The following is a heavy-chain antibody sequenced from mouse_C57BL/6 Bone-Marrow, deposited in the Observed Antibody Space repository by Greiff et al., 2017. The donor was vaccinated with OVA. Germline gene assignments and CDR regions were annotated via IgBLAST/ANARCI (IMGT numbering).Heavy chain of an antibody. D-gene: IGHD1-1*01. CDR1: GFTFSDYG. CDR3: ARDYSSSYYAMDY. J-gene: IGHJ4*01. V-gene: IGHV5-17*01. CDR2: ISSGSSTI. Sequence: EVHLVESGGGLVKPGGSLKLSCAASGFTFSDYGMHWVRQAPEKGLEWVAYISSGSSTIYYADTVQGRFTISRDNAKNTLFLQMTSLRSEDTAMYYWARDYSSSYYAMDYWGQGTSVTVSS.